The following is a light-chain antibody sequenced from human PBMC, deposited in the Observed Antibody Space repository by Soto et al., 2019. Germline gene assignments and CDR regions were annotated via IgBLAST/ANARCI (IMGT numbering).Light chain of an antibody. CDR2: EAS. V-gene: IGKV1-5*01. Sequence: DIHMTQSRSTLFASVLDRFTITDRARQSLSSGLAWYQQKPGKAPKLLIYEASSLQSGVPSRFSGSGSGTEFTLTISSLQPDDFATYYCQQYDTCCTFGQGTKVDI. J-gene: IGKJ1*01. CDR3: QQYDTCCT. CDR1: QSLSSG.